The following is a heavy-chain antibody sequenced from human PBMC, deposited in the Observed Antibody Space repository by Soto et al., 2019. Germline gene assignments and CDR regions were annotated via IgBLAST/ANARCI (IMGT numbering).Heavy chain of an antibody. CDR3: ATSFGDYPLGY. J-gene: IGHJ4*02. CDR1: GFSFSDSV. V-gene: IGHV3-30-3*01. D-gene: IGHD4-17*01. CDR2: ISSDGSNN. Sequence: QVQLVKSGGGVVQPGRSLRLSCAASGFSFSDSVMHWVRQVPGKGLEWVALISSDGSNNKYADSVKGRFTISRDNSKNTLYLQMNSLRADDTAVYYCATSFGDYPLGYWGQGSLVSVSS.